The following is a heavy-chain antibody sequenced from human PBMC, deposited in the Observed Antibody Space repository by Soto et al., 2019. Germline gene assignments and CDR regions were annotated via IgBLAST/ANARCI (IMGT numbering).Heavy chain of an antibody. J-gene: IGHJ4*02. CDR3: ARLGRRTVASHFDY. D-gene: IGHD2-21*01. CDR2: IYYSGST. V-gene: IGHV4-59*08. CDR1: GGSISPYY. Sequence: QVQLQESGPGLVKPSETLSLICTVSGGSISPYYWSWIRQPPGKGLEWIGYIYYSGSTNYNPSLRSRVTISVDTSKTQFSLRLSSVTAADTAVYYCARLGRRTVASHFDYWGQGTLITVSS.